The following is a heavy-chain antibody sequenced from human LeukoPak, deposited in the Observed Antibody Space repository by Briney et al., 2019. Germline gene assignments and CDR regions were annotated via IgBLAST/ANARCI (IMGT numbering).Heavy chain of an antibody. Sequence: SETLSLTCTVSGGSISSYYWSWIRQPPGEGLEWIGYIYYSGSTYYNPSLKSRVTISVDTSKNQFSLKLSSVTAADTAVYYCARVGGNYYDSSGYSQFDYWGQGTLVTVSS. CDR2: IYYSGST. D-gene: IGHD3-22*01. CDR1: GGSISSYY. CDR3: ARVGGNYYDSSGYSQFDY. J-gene: IGHJ4*02. V-gene: IGHV4-59*08.